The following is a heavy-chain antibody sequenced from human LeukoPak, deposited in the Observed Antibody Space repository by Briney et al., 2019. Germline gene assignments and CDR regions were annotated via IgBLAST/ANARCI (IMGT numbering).Heavy chain of an antibody. CDR1: GYTFTSYG. D-gene: IGHD6-6*01. CDR2: ISAYNGNT. J-gene: IGHJ4*02. V-gene: IGHV1-18*01. Sequence: ASVEVSCKASGYTFTSYGISWVRQAPGQGLEWMGWISAYNGNTNYAQKLQGRVTMTTDTSTSTAYMELRSLRSDDTAVYYCARDTAPYSSSSGSAYWGQGTLVTVSS. CDR3: ARDTAPYSSSSGSAY.